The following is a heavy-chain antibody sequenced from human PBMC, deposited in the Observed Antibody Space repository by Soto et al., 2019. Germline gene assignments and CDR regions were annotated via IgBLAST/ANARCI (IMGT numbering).Heavy chain of an antibody. CDR3: ARDLRRTYYYDSSGYYIDY. V-gene: IGHV1-18*01. CDR1: GYTFASYG. D-gene: IGHD3-22*01. CDR2: ISAYNGNT. J-gene: IGHJ4*02. Sequence: ASVKVSCKASGYTFASYGISWVRQAPGQGLEWMGWISAYNGNTNYAQKLQGRVTMTTDTSTSTAYMELRSLRSEDTAVYYCARDLRRTYYYDSSGYYIDYWGQGTLVTVSS.